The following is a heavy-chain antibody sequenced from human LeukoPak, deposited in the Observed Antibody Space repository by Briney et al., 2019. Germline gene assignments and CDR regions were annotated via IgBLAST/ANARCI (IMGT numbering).Heavy chain of an antibody. Sequence: SETLSLTCAVYGGSFSCYYWSWIRQPPGKGLEWIGEINHSGSTNYNPSLKSRVTISVDTSKNQFSLKLSSVTAADTAVYYCARGRGDGYRYYFDYWGQGTLVTVSS. CDR2: INHSGST. CDR3: ARGRGDGYRYYFDY. D-gene: IGHD5-24*01. J-gene: IGHJ4*02. CDR1: GGSFSCYY. V-gene: IGHV4-34*01.